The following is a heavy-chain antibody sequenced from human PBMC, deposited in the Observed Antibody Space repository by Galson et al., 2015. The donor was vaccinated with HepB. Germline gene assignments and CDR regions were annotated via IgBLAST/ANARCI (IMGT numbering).Heavy chain of an antibody. V-gene: IGHV1-18*01. CDR3: AREHPRGITMVRGPFDP. D-gene: IGHD3-10*01. CDR2: ISAYNGNT. CDR1: GYTFTSYG. J-gene: IGHJ5*02. Sequence: SCKASGYTFTSYGISWVRQAPGQGLEWMGWISAYNGNTNYAQKLQGRVTMTTDTSTSTAYMELRSLRSDDTAVYYCAREHPRGITMVRGPFDPWGQGTLVTVSS.